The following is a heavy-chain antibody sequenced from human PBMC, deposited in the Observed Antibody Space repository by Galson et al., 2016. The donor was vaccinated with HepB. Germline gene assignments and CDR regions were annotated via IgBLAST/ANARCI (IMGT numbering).Heavy chain of an antibody. CDR3: AKVFRQYSYGYSGWYFDL. CDR2: ISPDGSKI. V-gene: IGHV3-30*18. J-gene: IGHJ2*01. D-gene: IGHD5-18*01. CDR1: GFIFNNFG. Sequence: SLRLSCAASGFIFNNFGMHWVRQAPGKGLVWVADISPDGSKIYYADSVKGRFTISRDNSKSTLFLKMNSLRADDTAMYYCAKVFRQYSYGYSGWYFDLWGRGTLVTVSS.